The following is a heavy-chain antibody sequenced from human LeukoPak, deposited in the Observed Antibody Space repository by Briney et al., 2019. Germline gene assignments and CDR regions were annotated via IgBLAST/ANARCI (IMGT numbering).Heavy chain of an antibody. Sequence: SETLSLTCTVSGASISSSTYYWGWIRQPPGKGLEWIGSFYYSGSTYYKPSLKSRVTISVITSKNQFSLKLSSVTAADTAVYYCARGWRYIAVAGGDYWGQGTLVTVSS. D-gene: IGHD6-19*01. V-gene: IGHV4-39*01. J-gene: IGHJ4*02. CDR3: ARGWRYIAVAGGDY. CDR1: GASISSSTYY. CDR2: FYYSGST.